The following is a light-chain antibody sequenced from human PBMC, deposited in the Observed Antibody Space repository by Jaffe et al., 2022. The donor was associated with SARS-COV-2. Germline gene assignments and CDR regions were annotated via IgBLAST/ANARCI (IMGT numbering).Light chain of an antibody. Sequence: EIVLTQSPATLSLSPGERATLSCGASQSVSGTYLAWYQQKPGLAPRLLIYDASSRATGIPDRFSGSGSGTDFTLTISRLEPEDFAVYYCQQYGGSPLTFGGGTKVEIK. CDR2: DAS. V-gene: IGKV3D-20*01. CDR1: QSVSGTY. CDR3: QQYGGSPLT. J-gene: IGKJ4*01.